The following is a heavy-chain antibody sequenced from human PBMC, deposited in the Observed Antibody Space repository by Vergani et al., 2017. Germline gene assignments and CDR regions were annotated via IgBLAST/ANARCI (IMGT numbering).Heavy chain of an antibody. CDR3: ARAVEDGDYPVDY. J-gene: IGHJ4*02. Sequence: EVQLLESGGGLVQPGGSLRLSCAASGFTFSSYAMSWVRQAPGKGLEWVSAISGSGGSTYYADSVKGRFTISRDNAKNSLYLQMNSLRAEDTAVYYCARAVEDGDYPVDYWGQGTLVTVSS. CDR2: ISGSGGST. D-gene: IGHD4-17*01. CDR1: GFTFSSYA. V-gene: IGHV3-23*01.